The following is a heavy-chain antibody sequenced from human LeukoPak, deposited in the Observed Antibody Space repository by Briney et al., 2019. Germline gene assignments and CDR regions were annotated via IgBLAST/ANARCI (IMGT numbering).Heavy chain of an antibody. CDR2: ISCYNGDT. CDR1: GYTFTSHG. J-gene: IGHJ4*02. V-gene: IGHV1-18*01. D-gene: IGHD6-19*01. CDR3: ARDPPNTNGWYVYFDY. Sequence: ASVKVSCKASGYTFTSHGISWVRQAPGQGLEWMGWISCYNGDTRYSQNLQGRVTMTTDTSTSTAYMELRRLRYDDTAVYYCARDPPNTNGWYVYFDYWGQGALVTVSS.